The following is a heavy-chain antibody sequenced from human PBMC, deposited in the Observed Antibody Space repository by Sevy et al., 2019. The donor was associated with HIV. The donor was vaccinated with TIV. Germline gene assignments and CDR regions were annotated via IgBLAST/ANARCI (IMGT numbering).Heavy chain of an antibody. D-gene: IGHD2-2*01. J-gene: IGHJ3*02. CDR3: ARLPERPFLSYCSSTSCLLGAFDI. CDR2: IYYSGTT. Sequence: SETLSLTCTVSGGSISSSSYYWGWIRQPPGKGLEWIGSIYYSGTTYYNPSLKSRVTISVDTSENQFSLKLTSVTAADTAVYYCARLPERPFLSYCSSTSCLLGAFDIWGQGTMVTVSS. CDR1: GGSISSSSYY. V-gene: IGHV4-39*01.